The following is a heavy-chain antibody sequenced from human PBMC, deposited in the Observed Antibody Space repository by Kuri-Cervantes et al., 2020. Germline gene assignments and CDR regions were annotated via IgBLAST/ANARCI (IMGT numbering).Heavy chain of an antibody. V-gene: IGHV1-18*01. CDR1: GYTFTNYG. CDR2: ISAYNGDT. J-gene: IGHJ6*02. CDR3: AKDRSYYFGMDV. Sequence: AAAQVSCKASGYTFTNYGISWVRQAPGQGLEWMGWISAYNGDTNYAQNLQGRVTMTTDTSTNTAYMELRSLRSDDTAVYYCAKDRSYYFGMDVWGQGTTVTVSS.